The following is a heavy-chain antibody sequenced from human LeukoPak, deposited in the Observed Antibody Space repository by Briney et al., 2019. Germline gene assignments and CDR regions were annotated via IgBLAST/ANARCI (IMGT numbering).Heavy chain of an antibody. D-gene: IGHD2-15*01. V-gene: IGHV3-30*04. CDR1: KFTFSTYA. CDR3: ARAISGGTMLPGERGYYMDV. J-gene: IGHJ6*03. CDR2: ISYDGSNK. Sequence: PGGSLRLSCVASKFTFSTYALHWVRQAPGKGLEWVAVISYDGSNKYYGDSVKGRFTISRDNAKNSLYLQMNSLRAEDTAVYYCARAISGGTMLPGERGYYMDVWGKGTTVTVSS.